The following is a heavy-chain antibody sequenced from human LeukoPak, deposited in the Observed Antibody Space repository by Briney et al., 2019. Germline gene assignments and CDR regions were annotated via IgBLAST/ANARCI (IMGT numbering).Heavy chain of an antibody. J-gene: IGHJ4*02. V-gene: IGHV1-69*01. CDR1: GGTFSSYA. CDR2: IIPIFGTA. Sequence: ASVTVSCKASGGTFSSYAISWVRQAPRQGLAWMGGIIPIFGTANYAQKFQGRVTITADESTSTAYMELSSLRSEDTAVYYCARVVPGGYFDYWGQGTLVTVSS. CDR3: ARVVPGGYFDY. D-gene: IGHD3-10*01.